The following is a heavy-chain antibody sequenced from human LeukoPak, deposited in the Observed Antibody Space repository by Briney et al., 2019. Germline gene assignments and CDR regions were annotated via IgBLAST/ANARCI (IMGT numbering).Heavy chain of an antibody. D-gene: IGHD1-1*01. Sequence: GGSLRLPCAASGFTFSSYSMNWVRQAPGKGLEWVSSISSSSSYIYYADSVKGRFTISRDNAKNSLYLQMSSLRAEDTAVYYCARDQVENAFDIWGQGTMVTVSS. V-gene: IGHV3-21*01. J-gene: IGHJ3*02. CDR2: ISSSSSYI. CDR1: GFTFSSYS. CDR3: ARDQVENAFDI.